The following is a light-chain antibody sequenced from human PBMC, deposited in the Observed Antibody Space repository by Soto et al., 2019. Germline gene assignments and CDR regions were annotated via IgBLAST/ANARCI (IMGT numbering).Light chain of an antibody. CDR2: AAS. CDR1: QAISNY. V-gene: IGKV1-17*03. CDR3: LQHNSFPRT. Sequence: DIQMTQSPSAMSASVGDRVTITCRASQAISNYLAWFQQKPGKVSKRLIYAASSLQSGVPSRFSGSGSGTEFTLTISSLQPEDFATYYCLQHNSFPRTFGQGTKVEIK. J-gene: IGKJ1*01.